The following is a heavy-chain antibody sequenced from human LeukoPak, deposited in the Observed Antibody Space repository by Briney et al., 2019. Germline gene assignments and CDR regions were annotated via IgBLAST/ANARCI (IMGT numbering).Heavy chain of an antibody. CDR2: IWYDGSNK. CDR1: GFTFSSYG. D-gene: IGHD3-10*01. J-gene: IGHJ4*02. V-gene: IGHV3-33*01. CDR3: ARDGGVRGHYFDY. Sequence: GRSLRLSCTASGFTFSSYGMHWVRPAPCKGLEWVAVIWYDGSNKYYADSVKGRFTISRDNSKNTLYLQMNSLRAEDTAVYYCARDGGVRGHYFDYWGQGTLVTVSS.